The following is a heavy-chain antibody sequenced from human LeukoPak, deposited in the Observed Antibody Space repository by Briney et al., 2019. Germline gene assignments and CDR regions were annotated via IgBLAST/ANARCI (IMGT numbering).Heavy chain of an antibody. V-gene: IGHV1-2*06. Sequence: ASVKVSCKASGYTFTGYYMHWVRQAPGQGLEWMGRINPNSGGTNYAQKFQGRVTMTRDTSISTAYMELSRLRSDDTAVYYCARTYYYDSSGYYYVRTQKGGGFDPWGQGTLVTVSS. J-gene: IGHJ5*02. D-gene: IGHD3-22*01. CDR3: ARTYYYDSSGYYYVRTQKGGGFDP. CDR2: INPNSGGT. CDR1: GYTFTGYY.